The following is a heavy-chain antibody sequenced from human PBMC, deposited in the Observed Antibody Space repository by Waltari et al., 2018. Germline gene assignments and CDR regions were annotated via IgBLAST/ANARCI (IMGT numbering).Heavy chain of an antibody. CDR2: IYSGVST. CDR3: ARGADDSSGGIDY. D-gene: IGHD3-22*01. J-gene: IGHJ4*02. Sequence: EVQLVESGGGLIQPGGSLRLSCAASGFTVSSNYMSWVRQAPGKGLEWVSVIYSGVSTYYADSVKGRFTISRDNSKNTLYLQMNSLRAEDTAVYYCARGADDSSGGIDYWGQGTLVTVSS. CDR1: GFTVSSNY. V-gene: IGHV3-53*01.